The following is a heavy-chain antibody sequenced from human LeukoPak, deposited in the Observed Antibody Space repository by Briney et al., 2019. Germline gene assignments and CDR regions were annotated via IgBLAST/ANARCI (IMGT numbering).Heavy chain of an antibody. CDR3: ARGSWRLRSWDYFDY. J-gene: IGHJ4*02. V-gene: IGHV3-33*01. CDR2: IWYDGSNK. CDR1: GFTFSTYG. Sequence: QPGRSLRLSCAASGFTFSTYGMHWVRQAPGKGLECVAVIWYDGSNKYYADSVKGRFTISRDNSKNTLYLQMNSLRAEDTAVYYCARGSWRLRSWDYFDYWGQGTLVTVSS. D-gene: IGHD6-25*01.